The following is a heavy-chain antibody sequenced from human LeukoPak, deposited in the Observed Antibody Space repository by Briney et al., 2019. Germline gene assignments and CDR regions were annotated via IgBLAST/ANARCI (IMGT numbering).Heavy chain of an antibody. V-gene: IGHV3-20*04. CDR1: GFPFDDYG. Sequence: GGSLRLSCAASGFPFDDYGMTWVRQAPGKGLEWVSGINWNGGSTGYADSVKGRFTISRDNAKNSLYLQMNSLRAEDTALYYCASAGLTYGSGSYFIYWGQGTLVTVSS. J-gene: IGHJ4*02. CDR3: ASAGLTYGSGSYFIY. CDR2: INWNGGST. D-gene: IGHD3-10*01.